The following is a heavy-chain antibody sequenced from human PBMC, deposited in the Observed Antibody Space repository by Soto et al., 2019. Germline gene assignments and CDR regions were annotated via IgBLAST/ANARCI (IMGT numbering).Heavy chain of an antibody. CDR2: IHYSGST. Sequence: SETLSLTCTVSGGSISGYYWSWIRQPPGKGLEWIAYIHYSGSTNYNPSLKSRVTISVDTSKNQFSLKLRSVTAADTAVYYCARTRYDSSGYYYFDYWGQGTLVTVSS. D-gene: IGHD3-22*01. CDR1: GGSISGYY. CDR3: ARTRYDSSGYYYFDY. J-gene: IGHJ4*02. V-gene: IGHV4-59*01.